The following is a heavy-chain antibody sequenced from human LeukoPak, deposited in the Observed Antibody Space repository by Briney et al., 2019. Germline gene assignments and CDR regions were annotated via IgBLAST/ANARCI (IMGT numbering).Heavy chain of an antibody. Sequence: GGSLSLFCAASGFPFSNYWMHWVRQAPGKGVVWVSRITSDGSSTNYADSVKGRFTISRDNATNVLYLQMNSLNAEDTAVSYCAAERAGTSGYIVFDYWGQGTLVTVSS. V-gene: IGHV3-74*01. D-gene: IGHD5-12*01. CDR1: GFPFSNYW. J-gene: IGHJ4*02. CDR3: AAERAGTSGYIVFDY. CDR2: ITSDGSST.